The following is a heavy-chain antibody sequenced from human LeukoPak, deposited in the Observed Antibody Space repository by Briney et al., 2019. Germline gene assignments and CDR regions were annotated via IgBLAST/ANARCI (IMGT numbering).Heavy chain of an antibody. J-gene: IGHJ4*02. CDR3: ARRSRVYCSGGSCYYHPAWIDY. D-gene: IGHD2-15*01. V-gene: IGHV4-59*08. Sequence: SETLSLTCTVSGGSISSYYWSWIRQPPGKGLEWIGYIYYSGSTNYNPSLKSRVTISVDTSKNQFSLKLSSVTAADTAVYYCARRSRVYCSGGSCYYHPAWIDYWGQGTLVTVSS. CDR2: IYYSGST. CDR1: GGSISSYY.